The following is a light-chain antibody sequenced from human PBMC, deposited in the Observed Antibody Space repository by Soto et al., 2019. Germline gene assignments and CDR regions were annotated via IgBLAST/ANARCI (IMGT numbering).Light chain of an antibody. V-gene: IGKV3-15*01. J-gene: IGKJ2*03. Sequence: EIVMTQSPATLSVSPGERATLSCRASQSVSSNLAWYQQKPGQAPRLLIYGPSTRATGIPARFSGSGSGTEFTLTISSLQSEDFAVYYCQQYNNWPRKGFGQGTKLEIK. CDR3: QQYNNWPRKG. CDR2: GPS. CDR1: QSVSSN.